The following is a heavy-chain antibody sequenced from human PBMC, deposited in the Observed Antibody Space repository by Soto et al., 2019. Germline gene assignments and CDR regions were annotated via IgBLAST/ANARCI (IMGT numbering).Heavy chain of an antibody. D-gene: IGHD5-12*01. CDR3: ARTTSGTVSLDY. CDR2: LYYNGNT. J-gene: IGHJ4*02. V-gene: IGHV4-30-4*01. CDR1: GASINSGDYY. Sequence: QVQLQESGPGLVQPSQTLSLTCTVSGASINSGDYYWTWFRQPPGKGLEWIGYLYYNGNTYYNPSLKSRVNLSIDTPKNHFSLKLTSVTAADTAVYYCARTTSGTVSLDYWGQGTLVIVS.